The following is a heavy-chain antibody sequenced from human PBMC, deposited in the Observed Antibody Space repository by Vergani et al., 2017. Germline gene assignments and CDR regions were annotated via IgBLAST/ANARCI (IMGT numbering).Heavy chain of an antibody. CDR1: GFTFDDYA. V-gene: IGHV3-43D*04. D-gene: IGHD3-9*01. Sequence: EVKLVESGGRVVRPGESLRLSCVASGFTFDDYAIHWVRQAPGKGLEWISLMSWDASAAYYADSVRGRFKISRDNSENALFLQRNSLRVDDTAFYYCAKCPVGYFDWGYFEKWGQGTLVTVSP. CDR3: AKCPVGYFDWGYFEK. CDR2: MSWDASAA. J-gene: IGHJ4*02.